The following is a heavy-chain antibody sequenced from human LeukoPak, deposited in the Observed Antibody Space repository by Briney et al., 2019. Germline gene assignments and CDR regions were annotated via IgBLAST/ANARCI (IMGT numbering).Heavy chain of an antibody. CDR2: IYNGGTT. Sequence: PGGSLRLSCAASGVTSNYMTWVRQPPGKGLEWVSVIYNGGTTYYADSVKGRFTISRDNSKSTLFVYLQMNSLRTDDTALYYCAGGGEAARSLAYWGQGALATVSS. CDR3: AGGGEAARSLAY. D-gene: IGHD6-6*01. V-gene: IGHV3-66*02. CDR1: GVTSNY. J-gene: IGHJ4*02.